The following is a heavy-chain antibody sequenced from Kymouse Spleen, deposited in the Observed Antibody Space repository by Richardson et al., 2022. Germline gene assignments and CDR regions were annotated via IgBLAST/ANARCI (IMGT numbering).Heavy chain of an antibody. CDR1: GFTFDDYG. CDR2: INWNGGST. CDR3: ASSYGSGSRYYYYGMDV. D-gene: IGHD3-10*01. J-gene: IGHJ6*02. V-gene: IGHV3-20*d01. Sequence: EVQLVESGGGVVRPGGSLRLSCAASGFTFDDYGMSWVRQAPGKGLEWVSGINWNGGSTGYADSVKGRFTISRDNAKNSLYLQMNSLRAEDTALYYCASSYGSGSRYYYYGMDVWGQGTTVTVSS.